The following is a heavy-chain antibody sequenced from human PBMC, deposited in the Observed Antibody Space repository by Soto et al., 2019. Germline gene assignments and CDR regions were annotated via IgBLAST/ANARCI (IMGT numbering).Heavy chain of an antibody. CDR1: GGSISSSNW. V-gene: IGHV4-4*02. J-gene: IGHJ6*02. D-gene: IGHD3-10*01. CDR2: IYHSGST. Sequence: SETLSLTCAVSGGSISSSNWWSWVRQPPGKGLEWIGEIYHSGSTNYNPSLKSRVTISVDKSKNQFSLKLSSVTAADTAVYYCAREGELLWFGELSSYYYGMDVWAQGTTVTVSS. CDR3: AREGELLWFGELSSYYYGMDV.